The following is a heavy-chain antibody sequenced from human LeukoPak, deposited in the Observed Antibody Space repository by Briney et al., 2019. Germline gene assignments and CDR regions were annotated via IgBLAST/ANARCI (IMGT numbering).Heavy chain of an antibody. CDR1: GGTFSSYA. CDR2: IIPILGIA. CDR3: ARRDYDYVWGSYRPLDY. V-gene: IGHV1-69*04. Sequence: SVKVSCKASGGTFSSYAISWVRQAPGQGLEWMGRIIPILGIANYAQKFQGRVTITADKPTSTAYMELSSLRSEDTAVYYCARRDYDYVWGSYRPLDYWGQGTLVTVSS. J-gene: IGHJ4*02. D-gene: IGHD3-16*02.